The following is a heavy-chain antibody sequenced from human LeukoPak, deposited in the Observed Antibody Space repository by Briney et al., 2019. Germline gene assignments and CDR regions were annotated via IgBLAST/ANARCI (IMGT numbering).Heavy chain of an antibody. CDR3: ARRGSRGYSYEV. Sequence: GESLKISCKGSGYSFTIYWIAWVRQMPGKGLEWMGIIYPGDSDTRYSPSFQGQVTTSADKSISTAYLQWNTLKASDTAMYYCARRGSRGYSYEVWGQGTLVSVSS. CDR2: IYPGDSDT. CDR1: GYSFTIYW. J-gene: IGHJ4*02. D-gene: IGHD5-18*01. V-gene: IGHV5-51*01.